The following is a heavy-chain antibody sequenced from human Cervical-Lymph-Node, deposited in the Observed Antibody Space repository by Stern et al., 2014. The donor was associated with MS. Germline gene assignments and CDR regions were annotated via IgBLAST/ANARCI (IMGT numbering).Heavy chain of an antibody. Sequence: VQLAESGAEVKKPGASVKVSCKASGYTFTSYGISWVRQAPGQGIEWMGLISADNSSTNYAQKLQGIVTMTTDTATSTAYMELRSLRSDDTSVYYCARGRLGSKNAFDIWGQGTMVTVSS. CDR3: ARGRLGSKNAFDI. CDR2: ISADNSST. J-gene: IGHJ3*02. D-gene: IGHD2-2*01. V-gene: IGHV1-18*01. CDR1: GYTFTSYG.